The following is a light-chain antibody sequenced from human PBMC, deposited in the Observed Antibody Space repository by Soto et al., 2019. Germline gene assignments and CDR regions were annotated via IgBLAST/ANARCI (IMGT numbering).Light chain of an antibody. V-gene: IGKV1-5*03. CDR3: QQYSSYWT. J-gene: IGKJ1*01. CDR2: KAS. Sequence: DIQMTQSPSTLSASVGDRVTITCRASQSINSWLAWYQQKPGKAPKLLIYKASSLESGVPSRFSGSGSGTECTLTISSLQPDDFATYYCQQYSSYWTFGQGTKVEIK. CDR1: QSINSW.